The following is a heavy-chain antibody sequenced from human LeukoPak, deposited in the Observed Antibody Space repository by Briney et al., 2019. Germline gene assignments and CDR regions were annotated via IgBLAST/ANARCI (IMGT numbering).Heavy chain of an antibody. J-gene: IGHJ4*02. CDR2: IHSRGNI. Sequence: SETLSLTCAVYGGSFSGYYWSWIRQPAGKGLEWIGLIHSRGNINYNPSLKSRVTMSVDTSKNQVSLKLNSVTAADTAVYFCAKHYYDSSGFDSWGQGTLVTVSS. D-gene: IGHD3-22*01. CDR1: GGSFSGYY. V-gene: IGHV4-59*10. CDR3: AKHYYDSSGFDS.